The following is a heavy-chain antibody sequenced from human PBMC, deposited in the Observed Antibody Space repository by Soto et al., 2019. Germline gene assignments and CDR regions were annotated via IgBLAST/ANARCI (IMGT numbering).Heavy chain of an antibody. V-gene: IGHV3-66*01. J-gene: IGHJ1*01. CDR1: GFTVSSNY. Sequence: EVQLVESGGGLVQPGGSLRLSCAASGFTVSSNYMSWVRQAPRKGLEWVSVIYSGGSTYYADSVKGRFTISRDNSKNTLYLQMNSLRAEDTAVYYCASPSPVLAATHGGEYFQHWCQGTLVTVSS. CDR2: IYSGGST. CDR3: ASPSPVLAATHGGEYFQH. D-gene: IGHD2-15*01.